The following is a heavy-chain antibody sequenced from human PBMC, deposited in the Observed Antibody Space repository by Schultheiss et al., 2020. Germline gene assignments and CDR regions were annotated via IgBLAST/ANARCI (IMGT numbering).Heavy chain of an antibody. CDR2: IYPGDSDT. V-gene: IGHV5-51*01. J-gene: IGHJ4*02. D-gene: IGHD5-18*01. CDR3: ARGGDTAMVPFDY. Sequence: GGSLRLSCKGSGYSFTSYWIGWVRQMPGKGLEWMGIIYPGDSDTIYSPSFQGHVTISADKSISTAYLQLSSLKASDTAMYYCARGGDTAMVPFDYWGQGTLVTVSS. CDR1: GYSFTSYW.